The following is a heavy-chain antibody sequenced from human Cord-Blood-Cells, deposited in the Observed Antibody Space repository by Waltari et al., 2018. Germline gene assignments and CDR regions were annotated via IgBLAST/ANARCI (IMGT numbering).Heavy chain of an antibody. CDR2: IWYDGSNK. V-gene: IGHV3-33*01. J-gene: IGHJ2*01. Sequence: QVQLVESGGGVVQPGRSLRLSCAASGFPFSSYGMPWVRQAPGQGLEWVAVIWYDGSNKYYADSVKGRFTISRDNSKNTLYLQMNSLRAEDTAVYYCASSSSGDDSSGYYWYFDLWGRGTLVTVSS. CDR3: ASSSSGDDSSGYYWYFDL. CDR1: GFPFSSYG. D-gene: IGHD3-22*01.